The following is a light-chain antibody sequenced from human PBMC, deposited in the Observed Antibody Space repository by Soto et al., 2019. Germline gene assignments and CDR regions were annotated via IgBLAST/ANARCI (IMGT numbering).Light chain of an antibody. CDR3: LQDHGASWT. CDR1: QNVGSD. J-gene: IGKJ1*01. V-gene: IGKV1-6*01. Sequence: TQMTQSPLSLSASVGEKIIITCRASQNVGSDVAWYQQKPGQAPKLVIYAASNLYTGVPSRFSGRRSGTEFTLTISSLQPEDFASYYCLQDHGASWTFGQGTKVDIK. CDR2: AAS.